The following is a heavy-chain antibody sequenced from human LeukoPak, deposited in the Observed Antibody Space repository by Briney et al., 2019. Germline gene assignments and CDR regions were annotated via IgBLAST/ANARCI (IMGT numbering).Heavy chain of an antibody. CDR1: GGSFSGYY. CDR3: ASRGVGATTGFDY. D-gene: IGHD1-26*01. CDR2: INHSGST. J-gene: IGHJ4*02. V-gene: IGHV4-34*01. Sequence: SETLSLTCAVYGGSFSGYYWSWICQPPGKGLEWIGEINHSGSTNYNPSLKSRVTISVDTSKNQFSLKLSSVTAADTAVYYCASRGVGATTGFDYWGQGTLVTVSS.